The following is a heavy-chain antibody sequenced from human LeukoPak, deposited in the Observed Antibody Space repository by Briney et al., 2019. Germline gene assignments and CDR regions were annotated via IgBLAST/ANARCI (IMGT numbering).Heavy chain of an antibody. J-gene: IGHJ4*02. V-gene: IGHV3-23*01. CDR2: ITGSGSRT. Sequence: PGGSLRLSCAASGFTFSDYAMSWVRQAPGKGLEWVSSITGSGSRTYYTESVKGRFTISRDNSKNTLYLQMNSLRADETAVYYCASRPRADMGPLDFWGQGTLVTVSS. D-gene: IGHD1-14*01. CDR3: ASRPRADMGPLDF. CDR1: GFTFSDYA.